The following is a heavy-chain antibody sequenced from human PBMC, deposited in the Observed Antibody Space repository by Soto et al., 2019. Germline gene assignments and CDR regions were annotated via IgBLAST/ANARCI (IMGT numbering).Heavy chain of an antibody. CDR2: IIASFGTA. CDR1: GGTFSTYT. Sequence: QVQLVQSGAEAKKPGSSVKVSCKASGGTFSTYTISWVRQAPGQGLEWMGGIIASFGTADYAQNFQGRVTISADESTSTAYLELNSLRAEDTAVYYCEGDRGAVWGQETLVTVSS. CDR3: EGDRGAV. J-gene: IGHJ4*02. V-gene: IGHV1-69*01. D-gene: IGHD3-10*01.